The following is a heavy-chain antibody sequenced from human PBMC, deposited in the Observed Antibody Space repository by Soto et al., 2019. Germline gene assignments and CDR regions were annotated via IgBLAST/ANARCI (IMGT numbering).Heavy chain of an antibody. CDR3: ARGTMVRGTLDRGISAPLDY. CDR1: GFTVSSYD. CDR2: LGAGGDT. V-gene: IGHV3-13*01. Sequence: EVQLVESGGGLVQPGGSLRLACAASGFTVSSYDMHWVRHVTGKGLEWVSTLGAGGDTYFPDSVKGRFTISRDHAKNSLYLQMNNLGAGDTAVYYCARGTMVRGTLDRGISAPLDYWGQGTLVAVSS. D-gene: IGHD3-10*01. J-gene: IGHJ4*02.